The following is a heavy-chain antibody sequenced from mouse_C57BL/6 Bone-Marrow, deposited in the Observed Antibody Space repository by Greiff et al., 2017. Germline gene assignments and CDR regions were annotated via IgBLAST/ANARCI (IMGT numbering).Heavy chain of an antibody. Sequence: QVQLKQPGAELVKPGASVKMSCKASGYTFTSYWITWVKQRPGLGLEWIGDIYPTSGRTNYNEKFKSKAILTVDTSSNTAYMQLSSLTSEDSAVFYCARSGPLGRSFDYWGQGTTLTVSS. CDR2: IYPTSGRT. D-gene: IGHD4-1*01. CDR3: ARSGPLGRSFDY. J-gene: IGHJ2*01. CDR1: GYTFTSYW. V-gene: IGHV1-55*01.